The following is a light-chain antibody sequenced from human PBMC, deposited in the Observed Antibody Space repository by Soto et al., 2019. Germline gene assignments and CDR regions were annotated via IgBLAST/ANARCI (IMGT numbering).Light chain of an antibody. CDR2: DVN. CDR3: TSFSTITPII. J-gene: IGLJ2*01. CDR1: SSDIGAYNF. Sequence: QSVLTQPASVSGSPGQSITISCTGTSSDIGAYNFVSWYQQHPGKAPKLMLYDVNIRPSGVSNRFSGSKSGNTASLTISGLQAYDDADYYTTSFSTITPIIFVGGTNLTVL. V-gene: IGLV2-14*03.